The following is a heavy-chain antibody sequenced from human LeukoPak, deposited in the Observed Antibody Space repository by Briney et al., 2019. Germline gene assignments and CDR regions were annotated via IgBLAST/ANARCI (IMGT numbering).Heavy chain of an antibody. Sequence: GESLRISCKGSGYSSTSHWIGWVRQMPGKGLKWMGIIYPSDSDTRYSPSFQGQVTISADKSINTAYLQWSSLKASDTAMYYCARRGYCSDTTCSAPLDYWGQGTLVTVSS. CDR2: IYPSDSDT. CDR3: ARRGYCSDTTCSAPLDY. J-gene: IGHJ4*02. D-gene: IGHD2-2*01. CDR1: GYSSTSHW. V-gene: IGHV5-51*01.